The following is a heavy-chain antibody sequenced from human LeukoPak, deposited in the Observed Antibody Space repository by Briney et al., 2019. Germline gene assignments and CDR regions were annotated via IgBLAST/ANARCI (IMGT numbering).Heavy chain of an antibody. D-gene: IGHD1-26*01. CDR3: VRDQDEDRGSTTFDR. V-gene: IGHV3-53*01. Sequence: GGSLRLSCAASGFTVSSYYMNWVRQAPGKGLEWVSVIYSGSSTYYADSVKARFTISRDNSKNTLYLQMNSLRAEDTAVYYCVRDQDEDRGSTTFDRWGQGTLVTVSS. J-gene: IGHJ4*02. CDR1: GFTVSSYY. CDR2: IYSGSST.